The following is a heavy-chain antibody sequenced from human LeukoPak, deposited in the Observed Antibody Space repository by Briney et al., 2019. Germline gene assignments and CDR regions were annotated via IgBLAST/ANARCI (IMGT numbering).Heavy chain of an antibody. CDR1: GGSISSYY. CDR2: IYYSGST. Sequence: SETLSLTCTVSGGSISSYYWSWIRQPPGKGLEWIGYIYYSGSTNYNPSLKSRVTMSVDTSKNQFSLKLSSVTAADTAVYYCAREDSDYYDSSGYYTSYYFDYWGQGTLVTVSS. D-gene: IGHD3-22*01. J-gene: IGHJ4*02. CDR3: AREDSDYYDSSGYYTSYYFDY. V-gene: IGHV4-59*12.